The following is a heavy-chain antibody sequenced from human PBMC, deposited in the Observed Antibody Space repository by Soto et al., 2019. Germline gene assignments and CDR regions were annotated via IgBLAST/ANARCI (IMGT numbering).Heavy chain of an antibody. CDR1: GFTFSSYG. V-gene: IGHV3-30*18. CDR2: ISYDGSNK. Sequence: QVQLVESGGGVVQPGRSLRLSCAASGFTFSSYGMHWVRQAPVKGLEWVAVISYDGSNKYYADSVKGRFTISRDNSKNALYLQMNRLSAEDTAVYYCAKDERGSGTPFDIWGQGTMVTVSS. D-gene: IGHD3-10*01. J-gene: IGHJ3*02. CDR3: AKDERGSGTPFDI.